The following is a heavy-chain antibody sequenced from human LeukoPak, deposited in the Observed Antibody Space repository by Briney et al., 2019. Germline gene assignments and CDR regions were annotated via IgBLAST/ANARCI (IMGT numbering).Heavy chain of an antibody. V-gene: IGHV3-48*03. CDR2: ISSSGSTI. CDR3: ARGTYSGTYYAWYYFDY. D-gene: IGHD1-26*01. CDR1: GFTFSSYE. J-gene: IGHJ4*02. Sequence: GGSLRLSCGASGFTFSSYEMNWVRQAPGKGLEWVSYISSSGSTIYYADSVKGRFTISRDNAKNSLSLQMNSLRAEDTAVYYCARGTYSGTYYAWYYFDYWGQGTLVTVSS.